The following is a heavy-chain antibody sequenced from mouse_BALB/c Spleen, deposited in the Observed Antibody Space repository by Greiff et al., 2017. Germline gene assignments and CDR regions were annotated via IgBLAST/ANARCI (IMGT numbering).Heavy chain of an antibody. Sequence: LQQPGAELVKPGASVKLSCKASGYTFTSYYMYWVKQRPGQGLEWIGGINPSNGGTNFNEKFKSKATLTVDKSSSTAYMQLSSLTSEDSAVYYCTRVRDYEGAMDYWGQGTSVTVSS. D-gene: IGHD2-4*01. CDR3: TRVRDYEGAMDY. CDR2: INPSNGGT. CDR1: GYTFTSYY. V-gene: IGHV1S81*02. J-gene: IGHJ4*01.